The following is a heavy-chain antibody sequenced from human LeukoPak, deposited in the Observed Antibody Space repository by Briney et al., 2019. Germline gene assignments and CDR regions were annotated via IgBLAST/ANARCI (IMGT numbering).Heavy chain of an antibody. D-gene: IGHD1-26*01. J-gene: IGHJ4*02. CDR3: ARSSGSLFDY. CDR2: IYYSGST. Sequence: SSETLSLTCTVSGGSISSSSYYWGWIRQPPGKGLEWIGSIYYSGSTYYNPSLKSRVTVSVDTSKNQFSLKLSSVTAADTAVYYCARSSGSLFDYWGQGTLVTVSS. V-gene: IGHV4-39*07. CDR1: GGSISSSSYY.